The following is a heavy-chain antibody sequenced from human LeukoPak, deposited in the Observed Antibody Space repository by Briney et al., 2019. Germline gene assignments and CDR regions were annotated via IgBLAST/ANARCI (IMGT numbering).Heavy chain of an antibody. CDR3: ARGPNNFDY. CDR1: GGSISSYY. D-gene: IGHD2/OR15-2a*01. Sequence: PSETLSLTCTVSGGSISSYYWSWIRQPPGEGLEWIGYIYYSGTTNYNPSLKSRVTISVDTSKNQVSLRLNSVTAADTAVYHCARGPNNFDYWDQGTLVTVSS. CDR2: IYYSGTT. V-gene: IGHV4-59*01. J-gene: IGHJ4*02.